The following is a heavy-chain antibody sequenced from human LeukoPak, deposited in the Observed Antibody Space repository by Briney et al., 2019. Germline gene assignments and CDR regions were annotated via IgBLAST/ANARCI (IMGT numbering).Heavy chain of an antibody. CDR1: GFTFSIYA. V-gene: IGHV3-23*01. D-gene: IGHD6-25*01. CDR3: ARDPGSSGHNWFDP. CDR2: LSGSGGST. Sequence: GGSLRLSCATSGFTFSIYAMTWVRQAPGRGLEWVSTLSGSGGSTYYADSVKGRFTISRDNSKNTLSLQMNSLRAEDTAVYYCARDPGSSGHNWFDPWGQGTLVTVSS. J-gene: IGHJ5*02.